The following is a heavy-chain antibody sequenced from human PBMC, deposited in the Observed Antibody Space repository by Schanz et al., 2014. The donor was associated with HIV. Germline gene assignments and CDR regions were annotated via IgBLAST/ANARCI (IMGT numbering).Heavy chain of an antibody. J-gene: IGHJ4*02. Sequence: QVQLVESGGGVVQPGRSLRLSCAASGFTFDSYGIHWVRQAPGKGLEGVAVISYGGTNKKFADSVKGRFTISRDNSKNTLYLQMKSLRPEDTAVYYCARDLNVGRHFDYWGQGALVTVSS. V-gene: IGHV3-30*03. CDR1: GFTFDSYG. D-gene: IGHD1-26*01. CDR2: ISYGGTNK. CDR3: ARDLNVGRHFDY.